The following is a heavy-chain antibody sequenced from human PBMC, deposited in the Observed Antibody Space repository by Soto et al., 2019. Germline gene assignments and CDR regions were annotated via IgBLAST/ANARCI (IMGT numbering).Heavy chain of an antibody. CDR3: ASGWLSPGSAVIGRHPFDY. V-gene: IGHV4-39*01. J-gene: IGHJ4*02. CDR1: VGSISSSNYN. Sequence: PSETLSLTCTVSVGSISSSNYNWGWIRQPPGKGLEWIGSAYYSGITYYNPSLKSRAIISVDTSKNQFSLKLSPVTAADTAVYYCASGWLSPGSAVIGRHPFDYWGQGTLVTVSS. CDR2: AYYSGIT. D-gene: IGHD2-21*01.